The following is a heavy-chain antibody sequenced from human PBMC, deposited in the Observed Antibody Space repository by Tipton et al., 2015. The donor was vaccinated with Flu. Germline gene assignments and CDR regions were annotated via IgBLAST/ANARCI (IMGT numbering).Heavy chain of an antibody. CDR2: ISHSGST. CDR3: ARGLSSGWYSVGYFDF. J-gene: IGHJ4*02. D-gene: IGHD6-19*01. Sequence: TLSLTCAVSGYAISTGYYWGWIRQPPGKGLEWIGTISHSGSTYYKPSLKSRVTISLDTFQNQFSLRLTSVTAADTAVYYCARGLSSGWYSVGYFDFWGPGALVTVSP. CDR1: GYAISTGYY. V-gene: IGHV4-38-2*01.